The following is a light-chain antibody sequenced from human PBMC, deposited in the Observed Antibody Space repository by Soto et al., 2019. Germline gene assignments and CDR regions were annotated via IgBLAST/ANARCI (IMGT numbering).Light chain of an antibody. CDR3: SSYTSSSTYV. J-gene: IGLJ1*01. CDR1: SSDVGGYNY. Sequence: QSALTQPASVSGSPGQSITISCTGTSSDVGGYNYVSWYQQHPGKAPKLMIYEVSNRPSGVSTRFSGSKSGNTASLTISGLQAEDDAHYHCSSYTSSSTYVFGTGSKVTVL. V-gene: IGLV2-14*01. CDR2: EVS.